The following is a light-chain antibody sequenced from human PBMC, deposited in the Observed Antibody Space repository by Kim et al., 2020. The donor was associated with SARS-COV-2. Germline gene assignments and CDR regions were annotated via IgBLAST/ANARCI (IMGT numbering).Light chain of an antibody. CDR2: GAS. V-gene: IGKV1-27*01. J-gene: IGKJ4*01. Sequence: LSASVGDRVTITCRASQGITNYLAWYQQKPGEVPKLLIYGASTLQSDVPSRFSGRGSGTDFTLTISSLQPEDGATYFCQKYNSVPSFGGGTKLEI. CDR1: QGITNY. CDR3: QKYNSVPS.